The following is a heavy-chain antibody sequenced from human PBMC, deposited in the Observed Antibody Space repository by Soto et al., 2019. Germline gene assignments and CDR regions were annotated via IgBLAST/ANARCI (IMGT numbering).Heavy chain of an antibody. Sequence: QVQLVQSGAEVKKPGSSVKVSCKASGGTFSSYTISWVRQAPGQGLEWMGRIIPILGIANYAQKFQGRVTITGDKSTSTAYMELSSLRSEDTAVYYCARDLGPTYYYYGMDVWGQGTTVTVSS. V-gene: IGHV1-69*08. CDR3: ARDLGPTYYYYGMDV. J-gene: IGHJ6*02. CDR1: GGTFSSYT. CDR2: IIPILGIA.